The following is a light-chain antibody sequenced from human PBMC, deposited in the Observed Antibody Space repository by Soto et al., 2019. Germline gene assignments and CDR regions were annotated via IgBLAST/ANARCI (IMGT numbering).Light chain of an antibody. J-gene: IGKJ1*01. CDR1: QSVSSNY. Sequence: EIWFTQSPGTLSLSPGERATLSCRTSQSVSSNYLAWYQQKPGQAPRLLIYGASSRATGIPDRFSGSGSGTDFTLTISRLEPEDFAVYYCQQYGSSGRTFGQGTKVDIK. CDR3: QQYGSSGRT. V-gene: IGKV3-20*01. CDR2: GAS.